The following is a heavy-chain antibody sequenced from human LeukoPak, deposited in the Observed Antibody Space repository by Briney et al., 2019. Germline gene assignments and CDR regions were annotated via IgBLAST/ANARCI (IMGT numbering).Heavy chain of an antibody. D-gene: IGHD6-19*01. V-gene: IGHV4-39*01. CDR3: ARQARYSSGWPTYYYYYMDV. CDR2: IYYSGST. J-gene: IGHJ6*03. Sequence: PSETLSLTCTVSGGSISSSSYYWGWIRQPPGKGLEWIGSIYYSGSTYYNPSLKSRVTISVDTSKNQFSLKLSSVTAADTAVYYCARQARYSSGWPTYYYYYMDVWGKGTTVTVSS. CDR1: GGSISSSSYY.